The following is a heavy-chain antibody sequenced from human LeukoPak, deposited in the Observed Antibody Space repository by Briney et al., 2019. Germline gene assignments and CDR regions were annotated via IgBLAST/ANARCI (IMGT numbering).Heavy chain of an antibody. V-gene: IGHV3-23*01. J-gene: IGHJ4*02. D-gene: IGHD1-26*01. CDR2: ISGSGGST. CDR3: AKDPQWELPSPFDH. CDR1: GFTFSSYA. Sequence: GGSLRLSCAASGFTFSSYAISWVRQAPGKGLEWVSAISGSGGSTYYADSVKGRFSISRDNSKNTLYLLMNSLRAEDTAVYYCAKDPQWELPSPFDHWGQGTLVTVSS.